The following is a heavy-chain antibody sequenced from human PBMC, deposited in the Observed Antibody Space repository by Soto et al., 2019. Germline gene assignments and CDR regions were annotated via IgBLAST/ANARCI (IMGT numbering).Heavy chain of an antibody. CDR1: GGSISSYY. D-gene: IGHD4-17*01. V-gene: IGHV4-59*01. Sequence: SETLTLTCTVTGGSISSYYWSWIRQPPGKGLEWIGYIYYSGSTNYNPSLKSRVTISVDTSKNQFSLKLSSVTAADTAVYYCARGYWAVTTSWFDPWGQGTLVTVSS. CDR2: IYYSGST. CDR3: ARGYWAVTTSWFDP. J-gene: IGHJ5*02.